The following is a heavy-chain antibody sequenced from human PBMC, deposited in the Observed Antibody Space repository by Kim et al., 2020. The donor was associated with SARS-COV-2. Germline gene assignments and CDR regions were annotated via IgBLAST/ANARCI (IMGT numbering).Heavy chain of an antibody. CDR1: GFTFSSYW. V-gene: IGHV3-74*01. D-gene: IGHD3-3*01. J-gene: IGHJ4*02. CDR2: INSDGSST. CDR3: ARETYDFWSGYYGASLDY. Sequence: GGSLRLSCAASGFTFSSYWMHWVRQAPGKGLVWVSRINSDGSSTSYADSVKGRFTISRDNAKNTLYLQMNSLRAEDTAVYYCARETYDFWSGYYGASLDYWGQGTLVTVSS.